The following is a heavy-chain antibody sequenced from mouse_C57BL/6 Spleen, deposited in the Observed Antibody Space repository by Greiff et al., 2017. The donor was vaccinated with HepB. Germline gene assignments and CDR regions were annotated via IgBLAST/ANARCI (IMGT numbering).Heavy chain of an antibody. CDR2: ISYDGSN. D-gene: IGHD2-12*01. V-gene: IGHV3-6*01. CDR1: GYSITSGYY. Sequence: EVKLVESGPGLVKPSQSLSLTCSVTGYSITSGYYWNWIRQFPGNKLEWMGYISYDGSNNYNPSLKNRISITRDTSKNQFFLKLNSVTTEDTATYYCARDRTYYSFYWGQGTLVTVSA. CDR3: ARDRTYYSFY. J-gene: IGHJ3*01.